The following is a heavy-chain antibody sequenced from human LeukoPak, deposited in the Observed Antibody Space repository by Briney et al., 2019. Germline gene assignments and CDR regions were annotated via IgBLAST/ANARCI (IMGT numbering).Heavy chain of an antibody. J-gene: IGHJ4*02. CDR3: ARGCSSTSCNGGFDF. CDR1: GGTFSSYA. V-gene: IGHV1-69*06. D-gene: IGHD2-2*01. CDR2: IIPIFGTA. Sequence: SVKVSCKASGGTFSSYAISWVRQAPAQGLEWMGGIIPIFGTANYAQKFQGRVTITADKSTSTAYMELSSLRSEDTAVYYCARGCSSTSCNGGFDFWGQGTLVTVSS.